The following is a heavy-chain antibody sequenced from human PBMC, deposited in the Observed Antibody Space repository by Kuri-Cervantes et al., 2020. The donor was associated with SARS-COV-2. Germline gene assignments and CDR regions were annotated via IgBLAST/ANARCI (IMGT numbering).Heavy chain of an antibody. V-gene: IGHV4-34*01. Sequence: SETLSLTCAVYGGSFSGYYWSWIRQPPGKGLEWIGEINHSGSTNYNPSLKSRVTISVDTSKNQFSLKLSSVTAADTAVYYCAGGGMVRFLYDWGQGTLVTVSS. CDR2: INHSGST. CDR3: AGGGMVRFLYD. D-gene: IGHD3-3*01. CDR1: GGSFSGYY. J-gene: IGHJ4*02.